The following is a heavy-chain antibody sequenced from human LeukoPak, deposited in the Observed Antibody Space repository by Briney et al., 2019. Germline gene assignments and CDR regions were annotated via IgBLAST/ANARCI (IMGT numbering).Heavy chain of an antibody. CDR2: IGTAGDT. D-gene: IGHD5-18*01. CDR1: GFTFSSYD. Sequence: GGSLRLSCAASGFTFSSYDMHWVRQATGKGLEWVSAIGTAGDTYYPGSVKGRFTISRENAKNSLYLQMNSLRAGDTAVYYCARDSGYSYGYYYYYYMDVWGKGTTVTVSS. J-gene: IGHJ6*03. CDR3: ARDSGYSYGYYYYYYMDV. V-gene: IGHV3-13*01.